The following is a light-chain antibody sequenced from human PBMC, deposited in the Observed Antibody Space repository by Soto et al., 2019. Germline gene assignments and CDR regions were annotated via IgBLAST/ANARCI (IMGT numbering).Light chain of an antibody. CDR3: SSYTTRTSFIL. CDR2: EVS. Sequence: QSALTQPASVSGSPVQSITISCTGTSSDIGNYDFVSWYQQVPGTAPKAMIYEVSSRPSGVSNSFSGSKSGNTASLTISGLQAEDEAYYYCSSYTTRTSFILFGGGTQLTVL. J-gene: IGLJ2*01. CDR1: SSDIGNYDF. V-gene: IGLV2-14*01.